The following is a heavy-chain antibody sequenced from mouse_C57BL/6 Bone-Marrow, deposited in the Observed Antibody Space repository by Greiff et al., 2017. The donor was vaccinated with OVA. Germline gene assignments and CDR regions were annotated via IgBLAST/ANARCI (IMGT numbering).Heavy chain of an antibody. V-gene: IGHV1-15*01. J-gene: IGHJ2*01. CDR1: GYTFTDYE. CDR2: IDPETGGT. Sequence: VQLQESGAELVRPGASVTLSCKASGYTFTDYEMHWVKQTPVHGLEWIGAIDPETGGTAYNQKFKGKAILTADKSSSTAYMELRSLTSEDSAVYYCSYYDYGWGQGTTLTVSS. D-gene: IGHD2-4*01. CDR3: SYYDYG.